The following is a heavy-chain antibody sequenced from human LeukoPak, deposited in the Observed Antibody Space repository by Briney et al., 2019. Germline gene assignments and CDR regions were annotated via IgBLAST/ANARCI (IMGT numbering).Heavy chain of an antibody. Sequence: GASVKVSCKASGYTFTSYGISWVRQAPGQGLEWMGWISAYNGNTNYAQKLQGRVTMTTDTSTSTAYMELRSLRYDDTAVYYCARGVMVRGVIPVPFDYWGQGTLVTVSS. CDR3: ARGVMVRGVIPVPFDY. CDR2: ISAYNGNT. D-gene: IGHD3-10*01. CDR1: GYTFTSYG. V-gene: IGHV1-18*01. J-gene: IGHJ4*02.